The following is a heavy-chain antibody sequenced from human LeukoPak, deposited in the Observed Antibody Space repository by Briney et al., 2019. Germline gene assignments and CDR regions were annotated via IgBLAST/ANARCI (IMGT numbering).Heavy chain of an antibody. CDR1: GGSISSSSYY. Sequence: PSETLSLTCTVSGGSISSSSYYWGWIRQPPGKGLEWTGSIYYSGSTYYNPSLKSRVTISVDTSKNQFSLKLSSVTAADTAVYYCARHRGYYYGSGSLGGFDYWGQGTLVTVSS. CDR3: ARHRGYYYGSGSLGGFDY. J-gene: IGHJ4*02. V-gene: IGHV4-39*01. D-gene: IGHD3-10*01. CDR2: IYYSGST.